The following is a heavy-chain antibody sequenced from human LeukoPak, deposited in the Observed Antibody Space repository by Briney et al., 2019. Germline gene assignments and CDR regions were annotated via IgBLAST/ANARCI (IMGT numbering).Heavy chain of an antibody. CDR1: GFTFSSYA. V-gene: IGHV3-23*01. Sequence: PGGSRRLSCAASGFTFSSYAMSWVRQAPGKGLEWVSAISGSGGSTYYADSVKGRFTISRDNSKNTPYLQMNSLRAEDTAVYYCAKEGHYYDSSGYYYFDYWGQGTLVTVSS. D-gene: IGHD3-22*01. J-gene: IGHJ4*02. CDR3: AKEGHYYDSSGYYYFDY. CDR2: ISGSGGST.